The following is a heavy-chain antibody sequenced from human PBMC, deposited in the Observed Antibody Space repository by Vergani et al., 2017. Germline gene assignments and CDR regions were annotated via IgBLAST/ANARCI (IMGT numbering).Heavy chain of an antibody. D-gene: IGHD6-13*01. CDR1: GYSFTTNA. J-gene: IGHJ6*02. CDR2: INTNTRNP. CDR3: ARDREGWYSSSPLLVVDV. V-gene: IGHV7-4-1*02. Sequence: QVQLVQSGSELKKPGASVKVSCKASGYSFTTNAMNWVRQAPGQGLEWMGWINTNTRNPTYAPGFTGRFVFSLDTSVSTAYLQINSLKAEDTAVYYCARDREGWYSSSPLLVVDVWGQGTTVTVSS.